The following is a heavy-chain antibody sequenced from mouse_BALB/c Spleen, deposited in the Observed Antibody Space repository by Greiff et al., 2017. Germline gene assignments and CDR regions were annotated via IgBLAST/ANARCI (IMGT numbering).Heavy chain of an antibody. D-gene: IGHD1-1*01. CDR1: GYTFTSYY. V-gene: IGHV1S16*01. CDR2: INPSNGGT. Sequence: VKLQESGAELVKPGASVKLSCKASGYTFTSYYMYWVKQRPGQGLEWIGEINPSNGGTNFNEKFKSKATLTVDKSSSTAYMQLSSLTSEDSAVYYCTKGGFYYGLDYWGQGTTLTVSS. J-gene: IGHJ2*01. CDR3: TKGGFYYGLDY.